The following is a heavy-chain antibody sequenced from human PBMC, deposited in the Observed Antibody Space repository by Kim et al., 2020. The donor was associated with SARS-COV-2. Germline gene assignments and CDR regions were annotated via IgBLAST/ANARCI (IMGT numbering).Heavy chain of an antibody. CDR3: AKLYCSGGSCYQLDY. Sequence: GGSLRLFCSASGFTFSNYAMTWVRQAPGKGLEWVSAISGSGGRTYYSDSVRGRFTITRDNSKTTLYLQVNSLRAEDTAFYYCAKLYCSGGSCYQLDYWGQGTLVTVSS. CDR2: ISGSGGRT. V-gene: IGHV3-23*01. D-gene: IGHD2-15*01. J-gene: IGHJ4*02. CDR1: GFTFSNYA.